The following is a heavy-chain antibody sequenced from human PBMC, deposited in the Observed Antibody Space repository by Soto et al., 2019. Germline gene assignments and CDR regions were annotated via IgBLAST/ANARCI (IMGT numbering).Heavy chain of an antibody. Sequence: QVQLVQSGAEVKKPGSSVKVSCKASGGTFSSYTISWVRQAPGQGPEWMGRIIPILGIANYAQKFQGSVTITADKSTRAADLELRSLRTEGRAVYYCATGRIGTTGHETRFRLRVGYFALWGRGTPVTVSS. CDR3: ATGRIGTTGHETRFRLRVGYFAL. V-gene: IGHV1-69*02. CDR1: GGTFSSYT. J-gene: IGHJ2*01. CDR2: IIPILGIA. D-gene: IGHD1-7*01.